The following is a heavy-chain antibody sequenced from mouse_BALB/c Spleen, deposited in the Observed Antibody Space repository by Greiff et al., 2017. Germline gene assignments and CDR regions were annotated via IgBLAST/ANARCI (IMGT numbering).Heavy chain of an antibody. J-gene: IGHJ3*01. CDR2: ISNGGGST. CDR3: ARHRGYDSFAY. V-gene: IGHV5-12-2*01. D-gene: IGHD2-2*01. CDR1: GFTFSSYT. Sequence: DVKLVESGGGLVQPGGSLKLSCAASGFTFSSYTMSWVRQTPEKRLEWVAYISNGGGSTYYPDTVKGRFTISRDNAKNTLYLQMSSLKSEDTAMYYCARHRGYDSFAYWGQGTLVTVSA.